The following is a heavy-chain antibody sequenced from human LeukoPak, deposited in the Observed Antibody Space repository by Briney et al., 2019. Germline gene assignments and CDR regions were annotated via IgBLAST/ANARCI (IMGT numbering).Heavy chain of an antibody. D-gene: IGHD4-11*01. Sequence: PSETLPLTCAVYGGAFSGYYWSWIRQPPGKGLEWIGEINHSGDTKYNPSLKRRVSMSVDVSKDQFSLKLTSLTAAGTAVYYCARGSRNYNNYEGADYWGQGTLVTVSS. V-gene: IGHV4-34*01. CDR1: GGAFSGYY. CDR2: INHSGDT. J-gene: IGHJ4*02. CDR3: ARGSRNYNNYEGADY.